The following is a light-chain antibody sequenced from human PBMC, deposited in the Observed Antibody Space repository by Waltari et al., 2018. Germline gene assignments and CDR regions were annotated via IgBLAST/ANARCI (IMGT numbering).Light chain of an antibody. CDR2: LNSDGSH. V-gene: IGLV4-69*01. Sequence: QLVLTQSPSASAPLGASVKIPCTLSSEHSLYDIAWHQQHRERGPRFRMWLNSDGSHTKGDGNAVRLSGSSSGAERYLIISSLQYEDGADYYCQTWDPYIVVFGGGTKLTVL. CDR3: QTWDPYIVV. J-gene: IGLJ2*01. CDR1: SEHSLYD.